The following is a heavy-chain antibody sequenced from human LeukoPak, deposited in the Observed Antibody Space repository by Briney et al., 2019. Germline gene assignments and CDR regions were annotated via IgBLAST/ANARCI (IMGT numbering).Heavy chain of an antibody. Sequence: ASVKVSCKASGYTFTSYGISWVRQAPGQGLEWMGWISAYNGNTNYAQKLQGRVTMTTDTSTSTAYMELRSLRSDDTAVYYCARQSRITMIVVVTDDAFDTWGQGTMVTVSS. CDR3: ARQSRITMIVVVTDDAFDT. CDR2: ISAYNGNT. CDR1: GYTFTSYG. V-gene: IGHV1-18*01. J-gene: IGHJ3*02. D-gene: IGHD3-22*01.